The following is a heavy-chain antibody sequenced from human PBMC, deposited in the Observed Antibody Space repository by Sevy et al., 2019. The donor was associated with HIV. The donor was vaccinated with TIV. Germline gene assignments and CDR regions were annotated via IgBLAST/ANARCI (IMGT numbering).Heavy chain of an antibody. V-gene: IGHV1-69*13. D-gene: IGHD3-22*01. CDR3: ASGASGDDSTGYYYVY. CDR1: GGTFSSYA. CDR2: IIPIFGTA. J-gene: IGHJ4*02. Sequence: ASVKVSCKASGGTFSSYAISWVRQAPGQGLEWMGGIIPIFGTANYAQKFQGRVTITADESTSTAYMELSSLRSEDTAVYYCASGASGDDSTGYYYVYWGQGTLVTVS.